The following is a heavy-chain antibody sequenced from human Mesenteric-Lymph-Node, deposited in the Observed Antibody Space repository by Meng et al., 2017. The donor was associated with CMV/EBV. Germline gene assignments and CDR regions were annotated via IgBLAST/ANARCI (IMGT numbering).Heavy chain of an antibody. J-gene: IGHJ4*02. D-gene: IGHD6-6*01. CDR1: GFTFSNYW. CDR2: IISDGSST. Sequence: LSCLASGFTFSNYWMHWVRQVPGKGLVWVSRIISDGSSTNYADSVKGRFTISRDNAKNTVYLQMSSLRAEDTAVYYCARGPARRYFDYWGQGALVTVSS. CDR3: ARGPARRYFDY. V-gene: IGHV3-74*01.